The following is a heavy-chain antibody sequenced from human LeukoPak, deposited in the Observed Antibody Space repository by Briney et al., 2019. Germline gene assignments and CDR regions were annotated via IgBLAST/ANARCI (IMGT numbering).Heavy chain of an antibody. J-gene: IGHJ4*02. CDR1: GFSFSDYA. CDR2: IRTEGNGETT. CDR3: TRDTPLTMIVVVAFDY. Sequence: SLRLSCTGSGFSFSDYAMSWFRQAPGKGLEWIGFIRTEGNGETTEYAASVKGRFTISRDDSKSIAYLQMNSLKTEDTAMYYCTRDTPLTMIVVVAFDYWGQGTLVTVSS. V-gene: IGHV3-49*03. D-gene: IGHD3-22*01.